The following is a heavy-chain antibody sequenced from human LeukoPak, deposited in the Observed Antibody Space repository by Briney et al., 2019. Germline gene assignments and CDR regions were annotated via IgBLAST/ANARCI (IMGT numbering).Heavy chain of an antibody. J-gene: IGHJ6*04. CDR1: GYSFTSYW. CDR3: ARQRNIESAGSDYYGMDV. V-gene: IGHV5-51*01. Sequence: GESLKISCKGSGYSFTSYWIGRVRQMPGKGLEWMGIIYGGESDTRYSPSFEGQVTISADKSISTAYLQWSSLKASDTAIYYCARQRNIESAGSDYYGMDVWGKGTTVTVSS. CDR2: IYGGESDT. D-gene: IGHD6-13*01.